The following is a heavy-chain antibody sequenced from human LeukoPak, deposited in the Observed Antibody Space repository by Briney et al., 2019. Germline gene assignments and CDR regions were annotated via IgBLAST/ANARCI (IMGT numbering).Heavy chain of an antibody. J-gene: IGHJ4*02. CDR2: ISSSSTYI. Sequence: KAGGSLRLSCAASGFTFSSYSMTWVRQAPGKGLDWVSSISSSSTYIYYADSVKGRFTISRDNAENSLYLQMNSLRAEDTAVYYCARGSGDNFEYWGQGTLVTVSS. CDR1: GFTFSSYS. V-gene: IGHV3-21*01. D-gene: IGHD2-21*01. CDR3: ARGSGDNFEY.